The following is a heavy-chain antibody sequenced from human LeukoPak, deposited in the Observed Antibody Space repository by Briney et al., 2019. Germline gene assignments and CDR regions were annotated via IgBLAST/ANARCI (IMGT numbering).Heavy chain of an antibody. CDR3: ARSGGPKWNFDY. V-gene: IGHV1-2*02. Sequence: ASVKVSCKASGYTFTDHYMHWVRQAPGQGLEWMGWINPNSGGTNYAQKFQGRVTMTRDTSISAVYMELSRLSSDDTAVYYCARSGGPKWNFDYWGQGTLVTVSS. J-gene: IGHJ4*02. CDR2: INPNSGGT. D-gene: IGHD6-19*01. CDR1: GYTFTDHY.